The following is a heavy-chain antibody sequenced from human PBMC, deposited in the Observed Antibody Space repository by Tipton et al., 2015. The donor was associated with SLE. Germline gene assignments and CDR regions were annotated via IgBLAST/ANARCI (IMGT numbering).Heavy chain of an antibody. D-gene: IGHD3-22*01. Sequence: TLSLTCAVYGGSFSGYYWSWIRQPPGKGLEWIGEINHSGSTNYNPSLKSRVTISVDTSKNQFSLKLSPVTAADTAVYYCARDGRYYDSSGLDYWGQGTLVTVSS. V-gene: IGHV4-34*01. J-gene: IGHJ4*02. CDR2: INHSGST. CDR3: ARDGRYYDSSGLDY. CDR1: GGSFSGYY.